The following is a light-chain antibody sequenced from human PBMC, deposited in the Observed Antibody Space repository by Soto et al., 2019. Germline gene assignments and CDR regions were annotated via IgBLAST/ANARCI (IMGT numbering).Light chain of an antibody. J-gene: IGKJ1*01. V-gene: IGKV3-15*01. CDR2: GAS. CDR1: QSVNSD. CDR3: QQYKYWPRT. Sequence: EVVMTQSPAILSVSPGERATLSCRVSQSVNSDLAWYQQKPGQAPRLLIQGASTRATGIPARFSGSGSGTEFTLTISSLQSEDFAVYYCQQYKYWPRTFGQGTKVDIK.